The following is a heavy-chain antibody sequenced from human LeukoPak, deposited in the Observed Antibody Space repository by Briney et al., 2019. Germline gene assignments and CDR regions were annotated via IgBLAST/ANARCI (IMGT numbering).Heavy chain of an antibody. V-gene: IGHV4-34*01. D-gene: IGHD6-19*01. J-gene: IGHJ4*02. CDR3: ARETVAGTYYFDY. CDR2: INHSGST. Sequence: SETLSLTCAVYGGSFSGYYWNWIRQPPGKGLEWIGEINHSGSTNYNPSLKSRVTISVDTSKNQFSLKLSSVTAADTAVYYCARETVAGTYYFDYWGQGTLVTVSS. CDR1: GGSFSGYY.